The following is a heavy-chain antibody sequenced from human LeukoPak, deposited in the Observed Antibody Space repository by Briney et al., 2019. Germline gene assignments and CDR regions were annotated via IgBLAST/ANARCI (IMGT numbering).Heavy chain of an antibody. V-gene: IGHV4-59*01. Sequence: SETLSLTCTVSGGSISSYCWSWIRQPPGKGLEWIGYIYYSGSTNYNPSLKSRVTISVDTSKNQFSLKLSSVTAADTAVYYCATLTTSNFDYWGQGTLVTVSS. CDR2: IYYSGST. CDR3: ATLTTSNFDY. CDR1: GGSISSYC. D-gene: IGHD4/OR15-4a*01. J-gene: IGHJ4*02.